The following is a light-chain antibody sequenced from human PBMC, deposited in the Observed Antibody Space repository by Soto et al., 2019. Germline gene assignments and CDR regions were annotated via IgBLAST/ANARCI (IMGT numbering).Light chain of an antibody. CDR2: DVS. CDR3: SSYTSSSTRV. J-gene: IGLJ1*01. Sequence: QSVLTQPASVSGSPGQSITISCTGTSSDVGGYNYVSWYQQHPGKAPKLMIYDVSNRPSGVSNRFSGSKSGNTASLTISGLQAEDEADYDCSSYTSSSTRVFGTGTKPTVL. V-gene: IGLV2-14*01. CDR1: SSDVGGYNY.